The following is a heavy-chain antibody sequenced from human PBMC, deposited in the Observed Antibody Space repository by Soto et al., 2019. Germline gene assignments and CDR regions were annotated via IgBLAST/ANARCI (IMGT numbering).Heavy chain of an antibody. V-gene: IGHV4-59*01. CDR1: GGSISSYY. Sequence: ETLSLTCTVYGGSISSYYWSWIRQPPGKGLEWIGYIYYSGSTNYNPSLKSRVTISVDTSKNQFSLKLSSVTAADTAVYYCARGGHGPKPSGDASDIWGQGTMVTVS. CDR2: IYYSGST. J-gene: IGHJ3*02. D-gene: IGHD3-10*01. CDR3: ARGGHGPKPSGDASDI.